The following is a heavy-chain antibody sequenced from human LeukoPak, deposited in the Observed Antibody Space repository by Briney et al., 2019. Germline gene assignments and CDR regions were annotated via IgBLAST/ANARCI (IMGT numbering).Heavy chain of an antibody. V-gene: IGHV4-61*02. CDR2: IYTTGST. D-gene: IGHD4-11*01. CDR3: ARDDYSDNYYYYYYMDV. J-gene: IGHJ6*03. Sequence: SQTLSLTCTVSGGSISSGSYYWSWIRQPAGKGLEWIGRIYTTGSTNYNPSLKSRVTISVDRSKNQFSLKLTSVTAADTAVYYCARDDYSDNYYYYYYMDVWGKGTTVTVSS. CDR1: GGSISSGSYY.